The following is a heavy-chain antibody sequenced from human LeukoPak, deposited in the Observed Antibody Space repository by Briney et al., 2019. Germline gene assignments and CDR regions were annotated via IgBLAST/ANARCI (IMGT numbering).Heavy chain of an antibody. J-gene: IGHJ4*02. CDR3: ARTTTAGRWDY. V-gene: IGHV4-4*07. CDR1: GGSISSYY. CDR2: IYTSGST. Sequence: SETLSLTCTVSGGSISSYYWNWIRQPAGKGLEWIGRIYTSGSTNYSPSLKSRVTMSVDTSKNQFSLKLSSVTAADTAVYYCARTTTAGRWDYWGQGTLVTVSS. D-gene: IGHD4-17*01.